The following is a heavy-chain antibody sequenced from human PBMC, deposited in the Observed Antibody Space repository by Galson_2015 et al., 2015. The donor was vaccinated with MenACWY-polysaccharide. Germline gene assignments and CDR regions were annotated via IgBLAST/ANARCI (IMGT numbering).Heavy chain of an antibody. CDR1: GCSVSATG. D-gene: IGHD6-13*01. Sequence: ALRPAGAAAGCSVSATGMSWVRQAPGRGLEWVSGSGSGGGRYYADAGKGRFTVSRVNSKNTLYLQMNNLRAEDTAVYYCAKVGPRSSWTMGIDYWGQGTLVTVSS. CDR3: AKVGPRSSWTMGIDY. CDR2: SGSGGGR. J-gene: IGHJ4*02. V-gene: IGHV3-23*01.